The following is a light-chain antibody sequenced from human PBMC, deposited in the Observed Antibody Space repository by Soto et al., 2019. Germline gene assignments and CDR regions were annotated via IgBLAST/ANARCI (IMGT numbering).Light chain of an antibody. V-gene: IGKV1-39*01. CDR2: SAS. Sequence: DTQMTQSPSSLSASVGDRVTITCRASQSVSNYLNWYQQKLGKAPKLLIYSASSSQNGVPSRFSGSGSGTDFTLTISSLQPEDFATYFCQQSYTTPLTFGGGTKVEIK. CDR3: QQSYTTPLT. CDR1: QSVSNY. J-gene: IGKJ4*01.